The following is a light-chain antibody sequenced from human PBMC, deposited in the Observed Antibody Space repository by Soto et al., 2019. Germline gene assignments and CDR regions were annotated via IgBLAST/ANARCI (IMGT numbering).Light chain of an antibody. V-gene: IGLV1-40*01. CDR1: SSNIGAGYD. CDR3: QSYDSSLSGWV. Sequence: QSVLTQPPSVSGAPGQRVTISCTGSSSNIGAGYDVHWYQQLPGTAPKLLIYGNSNRPSGVPDRFSGSKSGTSASLAITGLQAEDEAAYSCQSYDSSLSGWVFGGGTKLNVL. J-gene: IGLJ3*02. CDR2: GNS.